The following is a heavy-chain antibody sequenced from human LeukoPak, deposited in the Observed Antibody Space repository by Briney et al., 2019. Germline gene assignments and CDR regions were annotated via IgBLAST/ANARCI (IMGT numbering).Heavy chain of an antibody. D-gene: IGHD6-19*01. Sequence: QPGGSLRLSCAASGFTFGSYWMTWVRQAPGEGLEWVANIKQDGSEKYYVDSVKGRFTISRDNARNSVFLQMNSLRAEDTAVYYCAREIALAGLNDYWGQGTLVTVSS. CDR2: IKQDGSEK. J-gene: IGHJ4*02. CDR3: AREIALAGLNDY. CDR1: GFTFGSYW. V-gene: IGHV3-7*01.